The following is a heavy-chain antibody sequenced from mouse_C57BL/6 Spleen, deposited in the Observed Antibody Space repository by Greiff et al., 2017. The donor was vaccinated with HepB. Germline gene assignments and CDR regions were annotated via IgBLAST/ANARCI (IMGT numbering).Heavy chain of an antibody. CDR2: IYPRSGNT. D-gene: IGHD1-1*01. V-gene: IGHV1-81*01. Sequence: VQLQQSGAELARPGASVKLSCKASGYTFTSYGISWVKQRTGQGLEWIGEIYPRSGNTYYNEKFKGKATLTADKSSSPAYMELRSLTSEDSAVYFCARSGFITPQDAMDYWSQGASVTVSS. J-gene: IGHJ4*01. CDR3: ARSGFITPQDAMDY. CDR1: GYTFTSYG.